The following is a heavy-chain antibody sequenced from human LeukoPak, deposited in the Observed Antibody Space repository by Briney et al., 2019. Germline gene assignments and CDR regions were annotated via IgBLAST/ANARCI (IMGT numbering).Heavy chain of an antibody. CDR2: ISSSSSYI. V-gene: IGHV3-21*06. CDR3: ARGGGGVDY. CDR1: GFTFSSYS. Sequence: GGSLRLSCAASGFTFSSYSMNWVRQAPGKGLEWVSSISSSSSYIYYADSVKGRFTIYRDNAKNSLYLQMDSLRAEDTAVYYCARGGGGVDYWGQGTLVTVSS. D-gene: IGHD3-16*01. J-gene: IGHJ4*02.